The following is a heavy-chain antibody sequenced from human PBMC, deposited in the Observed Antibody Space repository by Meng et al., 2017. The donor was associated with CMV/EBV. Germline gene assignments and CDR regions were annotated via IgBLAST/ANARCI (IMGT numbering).Heavy chain of an antibody. CDR3: ARDVSPRSSAYFAIYYFYALDV. CDR2: ISSSGTYI. D-gene: IGHD2-21*01. J-gene: IGHJ6*02. CDR1: GFTFSSYS. V-gene: IGHV3-21*01. Sequence: GGSLISCAASGFTFSSYSMNWVRQAPGKGLEWVSSISSSGTYIYYADSVKGRFTISRDNAQNSLYLQMNSLRAEDTAVYYCARDVSPRSSAYFAIYYFYALDVWGQGTTVTVSS.